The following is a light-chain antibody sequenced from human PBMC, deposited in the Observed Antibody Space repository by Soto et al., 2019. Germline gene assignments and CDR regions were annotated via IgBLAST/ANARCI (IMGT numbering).Light chain of an antibody. CDR3: CSYAGSSTYV. CDR2: AGS. J-gene: IGLJ1*01. CDR1: SSDVGSYNL. Sequence: QSALTQPASVSGSPGQSITISCNGTSSDVGSYNLVSWYQHHPGKAPELMIYAGSERPSGVSNRFSGSKSGNTASLTISGLQSEDEADYYCCSYAGSSTYVFGTGTKLTVL. V-gene: IGLV2-23*01.